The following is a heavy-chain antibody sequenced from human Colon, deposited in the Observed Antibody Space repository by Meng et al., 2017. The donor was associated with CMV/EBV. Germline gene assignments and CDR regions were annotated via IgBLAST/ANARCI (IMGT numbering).Heavy chain of an antibody. D-gene: IGHD2-2*01. J-gene: IGHJ4*02. V-gene: IGHV1-2*02. CDR2: INPNSGGT. CDR1: GYTFTGYY. Sequence: ASVKVSCKASGYTFTGYYMHWVRQAPGQGLEWMGWINPNSGGTNYAQKFQGRVTMTRDTSISTAYMELSRLRSDDTAVYYCARDPDPSVVVPAAYDYWGQGTLVTVSS. CDR3: ARDPDPSVVVPAAYDY.